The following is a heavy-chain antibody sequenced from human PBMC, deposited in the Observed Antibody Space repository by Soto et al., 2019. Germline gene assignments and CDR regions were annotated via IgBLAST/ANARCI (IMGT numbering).Heavy chain of an antibody. CDR2: INPNSGGT. Sequence: QVQLVQSGAEVKKPGASVKVSCKASGYTFTGYYMHWVRQAPGQGLEWMGWINPNSGGTNYAQKFQGWVTMTRDTSISTAYMELSRLRSDDTAVYYCARDPGQRYCTNGVCYTTRRDYYYYYGMDVWGQGTTVTVSS. V-gene: IGHV1-2*04. D-gene: IGHD2-8*01. CDR3: ARDPGQRYCTNGVCYTTRRDYYYYYGMDV. J-gene: IGHJ6*02. CDR1: GYTFTGYY.